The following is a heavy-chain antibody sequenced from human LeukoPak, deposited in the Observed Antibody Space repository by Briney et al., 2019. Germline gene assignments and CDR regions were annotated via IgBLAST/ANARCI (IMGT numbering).Heavy chain of an antibody. V-gene: IGHV1-46*01. CDR3: ARVGRSSYGAFDY. CDR2: VNPSGGST. CDR1: GYTFTAYY. J-gene: IGHJ4*02. Sequence: GASVKVSFKASGYTFTAYYIHWVRQAPGQGLEWMGWVNPSGGSTSYAQKFQGRVTMTRDTSTSTVYMELSSLRSEDTAVYYCARVGRSSYGAFDYWGQGTLVTVSS. D-gene: IGHD4-17*01.